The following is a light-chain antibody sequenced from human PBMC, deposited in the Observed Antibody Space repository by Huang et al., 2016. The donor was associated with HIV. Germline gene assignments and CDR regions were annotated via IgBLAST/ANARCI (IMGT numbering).Light chain of an antibody. CDR3: QQFDSVPVT. CDR2: DAS. CDR1: QDISDF. J-gene: IGKJ3*01. V-gene: IGKV1-33*01. Sequence: DIRMTQSPSSLSASVGDRVTITCQASQDISDFLNWYQQKPGKAPKLLIYDASKLQAGVPARFSGCGSGTHFTFTINSLQPEDIATYYCQQFDSVPVTFGPGTKVEIK.